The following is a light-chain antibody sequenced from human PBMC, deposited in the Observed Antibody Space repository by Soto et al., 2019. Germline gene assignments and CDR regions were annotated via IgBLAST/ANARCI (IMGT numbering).Light chain of an antibody. J-gene: IGKJ3*01. CDR1: QSLRTF. CDR2: TAS. CDR3: QESYSSPFT. V-gene: IGKV1-39*01. Sequence: DIQMTQSPSSLSASIGDRVIITCRTIQSLRTFLNWYRHKPGEAPNLLIYTASTLHGGVPSRFSGSGSGTEFTLTISSLQPEDFATYYWQESYSSPFTIGPGTRVEVK.